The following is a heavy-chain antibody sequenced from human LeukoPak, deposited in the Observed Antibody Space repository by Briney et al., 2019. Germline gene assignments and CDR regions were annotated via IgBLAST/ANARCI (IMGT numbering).Heavy chain of an antibody. CDR2: IYTSGST. J-gene: IGHJ4*02. V-gene: IGHV4-4*07. D-gene: IGHD3-9*01. CDR3: ARSPAVRVHYDILTGPYYFDY. CDR1: GGSISSYY. Sequence: SETLSLTCTVSGGSISSYYWSWIRQPAGKGLEWIGRIYTSGSTNYNPSLKSRVTMSVDTSKNQFSLKLSSVTAADTAVYYCARSPAVRVHYDILTGPYYFDYWGQGTLVTVSS.